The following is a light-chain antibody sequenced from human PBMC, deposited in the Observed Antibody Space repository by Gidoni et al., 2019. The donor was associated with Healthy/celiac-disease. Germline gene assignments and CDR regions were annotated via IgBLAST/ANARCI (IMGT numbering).Light chain of an antibody. CDR2: WAS. Sequence: DIVMTQSPDSLATINCKSSQSVLYSSNNKNYLAWYQQKPGQPPKLLIYWASTRESGVPDRFSGSGSGTDFTLTISSLQAEDVAVYYCQQYYSTPLTFGGGTKVEIK. J-gene: IGKJ4*01. CDR1: QSVLYSSNNKNY. CDR3: QQYYSTPLT. V-gene: IGKV4-1*01.